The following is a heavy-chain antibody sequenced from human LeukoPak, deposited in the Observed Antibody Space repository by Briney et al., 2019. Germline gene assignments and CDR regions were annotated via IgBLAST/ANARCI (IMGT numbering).Heavy chain of an antibody. V-gene: IGHV5-51*01. CDR1: GYSFTSYW. J-gene: IGHJ6*03. D-gene: IGHD1-26*01. CDR3: ARQTGGTYPVSYYFYYMYV. CDR2: IYPADSDT. Sequence: GESLKISCKGSGYSFTSYWIVWVRQMPGKGLEWMGIIYPADSDTKYSPSFQGQVTISADKSINTAYLQWSSLKAPDTAMYYCARQTGGTYPVSYYFYYMYVWAKGTTVTVSS.